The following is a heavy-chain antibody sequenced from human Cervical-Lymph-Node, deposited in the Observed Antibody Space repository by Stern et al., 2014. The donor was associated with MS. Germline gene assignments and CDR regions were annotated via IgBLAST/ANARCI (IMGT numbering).Heavy chain of an antibody. D-gene: IGHD4-11*01. CDR1: GYTFTTYA. Sequence: QVQLGQSGGEVKKPGDSVKVSCKASGYTFTTYAITWVRQAPGQGLEWMGWISTHNGYTNYAQKFQGRVTMTTDRSTSTTYMELRNVISDDTAVYYCARDDYSSYMLGGFDPWGQGTLVTVSS. J-gene: IGHJ5*02. CDR3: ARDDYSSYMLGGFDP. V-gene: IGHV1-18*01. CDR2: ISTHNGYT.